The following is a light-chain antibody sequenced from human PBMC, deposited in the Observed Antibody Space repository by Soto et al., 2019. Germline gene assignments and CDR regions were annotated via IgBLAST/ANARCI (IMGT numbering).Light chain of an antibody. Sequence: DIQMTQSPSSLSASVGDRVSVTCRASQSISTFLNWYQQRPGEAPKLLIYAASSLQSGVPSRFSGSGSGEDFTLTIGSLQPEDFATYDCQQSYTTPRTFGQGTKVEVK. J-gene: IGKJ1*01. CDR1: QSISTF. V-gene: IGKV1-39*01. CDR3: QQSYTTPRT. CDR2: AAS.